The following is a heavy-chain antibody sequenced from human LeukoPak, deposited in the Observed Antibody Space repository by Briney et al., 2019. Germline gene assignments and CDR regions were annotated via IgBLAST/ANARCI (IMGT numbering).Heavy chain of an antibody. J-gene: IGHJ4*02. Sequence: SVTVSFKASGGTFSSYAISWVRQAPGQGLEWMGGIIPIFGTANYAQKFQGRVTITADESTSTAYMELSSLRSEDTAVYYCAREFRGFPDYWGQGTLVTVSS. CDR2: IIPIFGTA. V-gene: IGHV1-69*13. CDR3: AREFRGFPDY. CDR1: GGTFSSYA.